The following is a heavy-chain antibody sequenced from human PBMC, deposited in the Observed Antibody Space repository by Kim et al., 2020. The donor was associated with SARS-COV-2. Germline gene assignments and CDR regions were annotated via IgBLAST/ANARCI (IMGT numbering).Heavy chain of an antibody. CDR2: ISGSGGNT. D-gene: IGHD3-22*01. J-gene: IGHJ3*02. V-gene: IGHV3-23*01. Sequence: GGSLRLSCAASGFTFSSYAMSWVRQAPGKGLEWVSAISGSGGNTYYADSVKGRFTISRDNSKNTLYLQMNSLRAEDTAVYYCAKGGHPYYYDSSGYYLSRSHADPDAFDIWGQGTMVTVSS. CDR1: GFTFSSYA. CDR3: AKGGHPYYYDSSGYYLSRSHADPDAFDI.